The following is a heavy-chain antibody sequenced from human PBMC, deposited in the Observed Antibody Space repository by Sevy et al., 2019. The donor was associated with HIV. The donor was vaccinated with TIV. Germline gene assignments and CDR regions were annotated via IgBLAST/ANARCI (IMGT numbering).Heavy chain of an antibody. V-gene: IGHV4-59*01. CDR1: GGSISNYF. J-gene: IGHJ4*02. CDR3: ARESIGAVGDFDY. CDR2: IYYSGST. Sequence: SETLSLTCTVSGGSISNYFWSWIRQPPGKGLEWIGYIYYSGSTNYNPSLKSRITISVDTSKNQFSLKLSSVTAADAAVYYCARESIGAVGDFDYWGQGTLVTVSS. D-gene: IGHD6-6*01.